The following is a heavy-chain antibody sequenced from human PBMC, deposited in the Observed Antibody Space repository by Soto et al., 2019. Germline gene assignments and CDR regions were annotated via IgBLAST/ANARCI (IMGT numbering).Heavy chain of an antibody. Sequence: GGSLRLSCAASGFTFSSYAMHWVRQAPGKGLEWVAFISYDGSNKYYADSVKGRFTISRDNSKNTLYLQMNSLRAADTAVYYCARPDDDSSRLAVDIWGQGTMGTVSS. CDR1: GFTFSSYA. J-gene: IGHJ3*02. D-gene: IGHD6-13*01. CDR2: ISYDGSNK. CDR3: ARPDDDSSRLAVDI. V-gene: IGHV3-30-3*01.